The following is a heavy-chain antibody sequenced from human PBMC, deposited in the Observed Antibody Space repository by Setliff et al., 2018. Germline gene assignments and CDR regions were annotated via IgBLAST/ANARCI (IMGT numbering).Heavy chain of an antibody. CDR3: ARAPQYSNFWYALSWFDP. J-gene: IGHJ5*02. V-gene: IGHV4-34*01. CDR2: ISHGGDP. Sequence: PSETLSLTCAVYGGSFSGYHWSWIRQPPGKGLEWIGEISHGGDPNYNPSLKSRVTISLDTSKNQFSLTLTSVTAADTAVYYCARAPQYSNFWYALSWFDPWGQGTLVTVSS. D-gene: IGHD3-3*01. CDR1: GGSFSGYH.